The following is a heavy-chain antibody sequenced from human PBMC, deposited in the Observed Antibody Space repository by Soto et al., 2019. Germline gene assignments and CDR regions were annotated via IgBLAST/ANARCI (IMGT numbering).Heavy chain of an antibody. CDR3: ARGWGRIFDY. CDR2: INHSRST. CDR1: GGSFSGYY. J-gene: IGHJ4*02. D-gene: IGHD7-27*01. Sequence: QVQLQQWGAGLLKPSETLSLTCAVYGGSFSGYYWSWIRQPPGKGLEWIGEINHSRSTNYNPSLKXRVTISVDTSKNQFSLKLSSVTAADPAVYYCARGWGRIFDYWGQGTLVTVSS. V-gene: IGHV4-34*01.